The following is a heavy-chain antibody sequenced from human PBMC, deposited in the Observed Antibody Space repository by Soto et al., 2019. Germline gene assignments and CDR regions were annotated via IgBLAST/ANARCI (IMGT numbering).Heavy chain of an antibody. V-gene: IGHV1-24*01. CDR3: TSENLDDALDV. J-gene: IGHJ3*01. CDR1: GYVLSELS. CDR2: FDPEDGKT. Sequence: ASVKVSCKVSGYVLSELSMDGVRQGPGEGLEWMGGFDPEDGKTIYAQKFQGRVTMTEDTSTDTAYLELSGLRSEDTALYYCTSENLDDALDVWGQGTMVTVS.